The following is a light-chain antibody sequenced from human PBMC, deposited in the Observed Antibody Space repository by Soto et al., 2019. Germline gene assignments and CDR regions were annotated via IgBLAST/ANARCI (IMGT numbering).Light chain of an antibody. CDR1: QSVSIY. J-gene: IGKJ4*01. CDR3: QQGSNWPRT. CDR2: DAS. V-gene: IGKV3-11*01. Sequence: IVLTQSPATLSLSPGEGATLSCRASQSVSIYLAWYQQKPGQAPRLLLYDASNRATGIPDRFSGSGSGTDFTLTISWLEPEDFAVYYCQQGSNWPRTFGGGTKVEIK.